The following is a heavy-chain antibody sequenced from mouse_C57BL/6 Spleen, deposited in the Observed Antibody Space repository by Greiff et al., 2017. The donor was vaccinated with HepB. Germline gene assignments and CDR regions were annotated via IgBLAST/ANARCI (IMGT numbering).Heavy chain of an antibody. CDR2: IHPNSGST. V-gene: IGHV1-64*01. CDR1: GYTFTSYW. J-gene: IGHJ4*01. Sequence: VQLQQPGAELVKPGASVKLSCKASGYTFTSYWMHWVKQRPGQGLEWIGMIHPNSGSTNYNEKFKSKATLTVDKSSSTAYMQLSSLTSEDSAVYYCAREVTTVVDYAMDYWGQGTSVTVSS. CDR3: AREVTTVVDYAMDY. D-gene: IGHD1-1*01.